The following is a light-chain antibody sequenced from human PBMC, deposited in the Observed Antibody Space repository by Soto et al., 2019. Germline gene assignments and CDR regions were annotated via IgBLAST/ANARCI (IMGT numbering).Light chain of an antibody. Sequence: VVTQPPSASGTPGQRVSISCYGSGSNIRSNIVHWYQRLPGKAPKHLIYANNQRPPGVPARSSGSKSGTSASLAIGGLQSEDDADYYCATWDDSLNGPVFGTGTKSPS. CDR2: ANN. V-gene: IGLV1-44*01. J-gene: IGLJ1*01. CDR1: GSNIRSNI. CDR3: ATWDDSLNGPV.